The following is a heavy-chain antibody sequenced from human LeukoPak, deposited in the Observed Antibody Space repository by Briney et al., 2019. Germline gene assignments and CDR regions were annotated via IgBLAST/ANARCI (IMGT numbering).Heavy chain of an antibody. Sequence: GSVKVSCKASGYTFTSYYMHWVRQAPGQGLEWMGIINPSGGSTSYAQKFQGRVTTTRDTSTSTVYMELSSLRSEDTAVYYCARLVTGKTNWFDPWGQGTLVTVSS. CDR2: INPSGGST. D-gene: IGHD1-14*01. V-gene: IGHV1-46*01. CDR3: ARLVTGKTNWFDP. CDR1: GYTFTSYY. J-gene: IGHJ5*02.